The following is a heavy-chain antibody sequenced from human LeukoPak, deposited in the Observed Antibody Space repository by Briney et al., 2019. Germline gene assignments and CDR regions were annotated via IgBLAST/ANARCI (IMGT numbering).Heavy chain of an antibody. CDR2: ISSSSSTI. J-gene: IGHJ6*02. D-gene: IGHD2-15*01. V-gene: IGHV3-48*01. CDR3: ARESANYIVVVVAANYYGMDV. CDR1: GFTFSSYS. Sequence: GGSLGLSCAASGFTFSSYSMNWVRQAPGKGLEWVSYISSSSSTIYYADSVKGRFTISRDNAKNSLYLQMNSLRAEDTAVHYCARESANYIVVVVAANYYGMDVWGQGTTVTVSS.